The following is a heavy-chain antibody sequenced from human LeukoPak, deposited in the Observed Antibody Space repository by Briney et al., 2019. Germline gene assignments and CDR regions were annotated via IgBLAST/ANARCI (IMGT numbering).Heavy chain of an antibody. CDR2: IVVGSGNT. V-gene: IGHV1-58*01. CDR1: GFTFTSSA. Sequence: TSVTVSCKASGFTFTSSAVQWVRQARGQRLEWIGWIVVGSGNTNYAQKFQERVTITRDMSISTAYMELSSLRSEDAAVYYCAAEKGNYYDTPPRLSRSYWGQGTLVTVSS. CDR3: AAEKGNYYDTPPRLSRSY. D-gene: IGHD3-22*01. J-gene: IGHJ4*02.